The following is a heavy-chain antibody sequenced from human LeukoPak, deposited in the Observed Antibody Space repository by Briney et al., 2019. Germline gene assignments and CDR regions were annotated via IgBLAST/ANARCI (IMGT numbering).Heavy chain of an antibody. D-gene: IGHD6-13*01. CDR2: IYYSGST. CDR3: AGTYSSSWYVWFDP. V-gene: IGHV4-31*03. Sequence: EASGTLSLTCTVSGGSISSGGYYWSWIRQHPGKGLEWIGYIYYSGSTYYNPSLKSRVTISVDTSKNQFSLKLSSVTAADTAVYYCAGTYSSSWYVWFDPWGQGTLVTVSS. CDR1: GGSISSGGYY. J-gene: IGHJ5*02.